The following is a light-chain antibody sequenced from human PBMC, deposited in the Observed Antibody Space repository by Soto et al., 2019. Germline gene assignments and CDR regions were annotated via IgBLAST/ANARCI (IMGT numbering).Light chain of an antibody. Sequence: DIRMTQSPSTLSASVGERVSMTCRASQSVHEWVACYHVRPGEAPKLLIYDASKLEIGVPSRFSGAGAGTEFTLTIVRIQPEDVGSYYCQETNYYFFGPGTKVEIK. V-gene: IGKV1-5*01. CDR1: QSVHEW. CDR3: QETNYYF. J-gene: IGKJ2*01. CDR2: DAS.